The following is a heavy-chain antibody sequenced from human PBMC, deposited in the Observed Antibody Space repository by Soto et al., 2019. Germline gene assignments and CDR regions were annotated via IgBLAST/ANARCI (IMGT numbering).Heavy chain of an antibody. V-gene: IGHV4-59*01. J-gene: IGHJ4*02. D-gene: IGHD3-3*01. Sequence: KPSETLSLTCSVSGGSISSYYWSWIRQPPGKGLEWIGYIYYTGTTSYNPSLKSRVTISVDKSRNQFSLKLTSVTAADTAVYYCARGPNYDFWSGYFRGWGQGTLVTVSS. CDR2: IYYTGTT. CDR1: GGSISSYY. CDR3: ARGPNYDFWSGYFRG.